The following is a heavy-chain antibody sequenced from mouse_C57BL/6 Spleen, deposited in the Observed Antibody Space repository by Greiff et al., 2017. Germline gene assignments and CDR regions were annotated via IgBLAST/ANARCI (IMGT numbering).Heavy chain of an antibody. J-gene: IGHJ4*01. Sequence: EVKLVESGGGLVQPGGSLSLSCAASGFTFTDYYMSWVRQPPGKALEWLGFIRNKANGYTTEYSASVKGRFTISRDNYQSILYLQMNALRAEDSATYYCARSYYGNYEYAMDYWGQGTSVTVSS. CDR3: ARSYYGNYEYAMDY. CDR2: IRNKANGYTT. D-gene: IGHD2-10*01. CDR1: GFTFTDYY. V-gene: IGHV7-3*01.